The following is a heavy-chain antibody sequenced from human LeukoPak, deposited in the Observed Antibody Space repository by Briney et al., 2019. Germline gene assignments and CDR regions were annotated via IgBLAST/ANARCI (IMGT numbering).Heavy chain of an antibody. J-gene: IGHJ4*02. CDR2: VSSSGFTM. D-gene: IGHD1-1*01. CDR1: GFTFSSYE. Sequence: PGGSLRLSCVASGFTFSSYEMNWVRQVPGKGLEWVSYVSSSGFTMYYADSVEGRFTISRDNARNSLYLQMNSLRAEDTAVYCARQSSIWNDGTNTDFNSWGQGTLVTVSS. CDR3: ARQSSIWNDGTNTDFNS. V-gene: IGHV3-48*03.